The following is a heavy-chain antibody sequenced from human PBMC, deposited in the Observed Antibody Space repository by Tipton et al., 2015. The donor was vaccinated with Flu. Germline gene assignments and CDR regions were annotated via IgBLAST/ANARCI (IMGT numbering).Heavy chain of an antibody. J-gene: IGHJ6*02. Sequence: SLRLSCAASGFTFSTYWMSWVRRAPGKGLEWVANIKQDASEKYYVDSVKGRFTISRDNTKNSLYLQMNSLRAEDTAVYYCARKGSSPDYYYYYGMDVWGQGTTVTVSS. CDR2: IKQDASEK. V-gene: IGHV3-7*01. D-gene: IGHD6-6*01. CDR1: GFTFSTYW. CDR3: ARKGSSPDYYYYYGMDV.